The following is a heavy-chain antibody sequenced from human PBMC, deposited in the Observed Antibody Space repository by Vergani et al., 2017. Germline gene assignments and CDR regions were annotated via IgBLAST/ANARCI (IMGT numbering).Heavy chain of an antibody. CDR1: GGSMSSVGSY. CDR3: ARDSRAADYNGPDS. J-gene: IGHJ4*02. V-gene: IGHV4-61*02. D-gene: IGHD6-13*01. CDR2: ILGSGTA. Sequence: QVQLQESGPGLVKPSQTLSLTCTVSGGSMSSVGSYWTWIRPSAGKRLEWIGDILGSGTANYNPSFQGRVSMSVATSKNPFSLTVSSVTATDTAVYYCARDSRAADYNGPDSWGQGTRVTVSS.